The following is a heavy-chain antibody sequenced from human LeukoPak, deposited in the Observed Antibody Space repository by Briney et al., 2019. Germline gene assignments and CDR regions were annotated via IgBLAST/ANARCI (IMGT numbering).Heavy chain of an antibody. Sequence: SETLSLTCTVSGRSISSSSYYWGWIRQPPGKGLEGFGSIYYSGSTYYNPSLKRRVTISVDTSKNQFSLKLSPVTAADTAVYYCARRDLKDWYFDLWGRGTLVTVSS. CDR3: ARRDLKDWYFDL. CDR2: IYYSGST. CDR1: GRSISSSSYY. J-gene: IGHJ2*01. V-gene: IGHV4-39*01.